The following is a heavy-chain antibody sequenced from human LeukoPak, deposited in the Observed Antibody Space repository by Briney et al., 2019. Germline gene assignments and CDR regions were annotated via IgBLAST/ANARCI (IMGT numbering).Heavy chain of an antibody. D-gene: IGHD3-10*01. CDR1: GGSISSSSYY. V-gene: IGHV4-39*07. CDR2: IYYSGST. Sequence: PSETLSLTCTVSGGSISSSSYYWGWIRQPPGKGLEWIGSIYYSGSTYYNPSLKSRVTISVDTSKNQFSLKLSSVTAADTAVYYCARVTASMVRGVLPNFDYWGQGTLVTVSS. J-gene: IGHJ4*02. CDR3: ARVTASMVRGVLPNFDY.